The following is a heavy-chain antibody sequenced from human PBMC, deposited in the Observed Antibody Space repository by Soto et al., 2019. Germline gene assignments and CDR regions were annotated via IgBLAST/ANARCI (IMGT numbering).Heavy chain of an antibody. CDR1: GFSFRNYA. Sequence: QVQLVESGGGVVQPGRSLRLSCAASGFSFRNYAMHWVRQAPGKGLEWVAIISSDGGSQYYADSVKGRFTISRDSSVDTQYLLMNSLRADDTAVYYCARDKDDYGDYGDYWGQGTLVTVSS. V-gene: IGHV3-30-3*01. D-gene: IGHD4-17*01. J-gene: IGHJ4*02. CDR3: ARDKDDYGDYGDY. CDR2: ISSDGGSQ.